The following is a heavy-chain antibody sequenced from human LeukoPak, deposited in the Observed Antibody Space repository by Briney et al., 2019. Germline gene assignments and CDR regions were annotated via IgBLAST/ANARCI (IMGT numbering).Heavy chain of an antibody. D-gene: IGHD6-13*01. V-gene: IGHV3-7*01. CDR2: IKQDGSEK. CDR1: GFTLSSYW. CDR3: ARGTWYSSSWYDWYFDL. J-gene: IGHJ2*01. Sequence: GGSLGLSCAASGFTLSSYWMSWVRQAPGKGLEWVANIKQDGSEKYYVDSVKGRFTISRDNAKNSLYLQMNSLRAEDTAVYYCARGTWYSSSWYDWYFDLWGRGTLVTVSS.